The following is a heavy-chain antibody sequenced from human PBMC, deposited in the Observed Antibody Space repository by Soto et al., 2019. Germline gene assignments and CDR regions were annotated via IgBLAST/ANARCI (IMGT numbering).Heavy chain of an antibody. CDR2: IYYSGST. CDR1: GGSISSSSYY. Sequence: SETLSLTCTVSGGSISSSSYYWGWIRQPPGKGLEWIGSIYYSGSTYYNPSLKSRVTISVDTSKNQFSLKLSSVTAADTAVYYCARHEGNEQWLSPYSSDYWGQGTLVTVSS. CDR3: ARHEGNEQWLSPYSSDY. J-gene: IGHJ4*02. D-gene: IGHD6-19*01. V-gene: IGHV4-39*01.